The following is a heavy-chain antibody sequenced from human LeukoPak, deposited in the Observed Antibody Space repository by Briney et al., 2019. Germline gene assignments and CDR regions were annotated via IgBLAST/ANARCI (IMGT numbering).Heavy chain of an antibody. V-gene: IGHV3-48*01. J-gene: IGHJ4*02. CDR2: ISRSSSTI. Sequence: GGSLRLSCAASEFTFSSYSMNWVRQAPGKGLEWVSYISRSSSTIYYADSVKGRFTISRDNAKNSLYLQMNSLRAEDTVVYYCARDFGGFPLDYWGQGTLVTVSS. D-gene: IGHD4-23*01. CDR1: EFTFSSYS. CDR3: ARDFGGFPLDY.